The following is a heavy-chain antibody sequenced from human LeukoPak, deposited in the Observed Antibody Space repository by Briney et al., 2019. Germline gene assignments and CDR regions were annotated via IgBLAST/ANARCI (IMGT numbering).Heavy chain of an antibody. Sequence: GGSLRLSCAASGFTFSSYAMYWVRQAPGKGLEWVAVISYDGSNKYYADSVKGRFTISRDNSKNTLYLQMNNLRPEDTALYYCARATSSPGYFDLWGQGTQVTVSS. CDR1: GFTFSSYA. CDR2: ISYDGSNK. J-gene: IGHJ4*02. D-gene: IGHD1-26*01. V-gene: IGHV3-30-3*01. CDR3: ARATSSPGYFDL.